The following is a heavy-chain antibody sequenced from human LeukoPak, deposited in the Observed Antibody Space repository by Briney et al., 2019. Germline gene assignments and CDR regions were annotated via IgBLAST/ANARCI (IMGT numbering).Heavy chain of an antibody. CDR1: GFTVSSNY. Sequence: GGSLRLSCTVSGFTVSSNYMSWVRQAPGKGLEWVSAISGSGGSTYYADSVKGRFTISRDNSKNTLYLQMNSLRAEDTAVYYCAKDRDWNFLGWFDPWGQGTLVTVSS. D-gene: IGHD1-7*01. J-gene: IGHJ5*02. CDR2: ISGSGGST. CDR3: AKDRDWNFLGWFDP. V-gene: IGHV3-23*01.